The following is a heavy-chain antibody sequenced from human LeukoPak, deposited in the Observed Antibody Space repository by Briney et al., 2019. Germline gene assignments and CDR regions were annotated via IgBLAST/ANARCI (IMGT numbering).Heavy chain of an antibody. Sequence: PSETLSLTCAVYGGSFSGYYWSWIRQPPGKGLEWIGEINHSGSTNYNPSLKSRVTISVDTSKNQFSLKLSSVTAADTAVYYCARQRAYYYGSGSYYYYYYMDVWGKGTTVTISS. CDR3: ARQRAYYYGSGSYYYYYYMDV. V-gene: IGHV4-34*01. CDR2: INHSGST. J-gene: IGHJ6*03. CDR1: GGSFSGYY. D-gene: IGHD3-10*01.